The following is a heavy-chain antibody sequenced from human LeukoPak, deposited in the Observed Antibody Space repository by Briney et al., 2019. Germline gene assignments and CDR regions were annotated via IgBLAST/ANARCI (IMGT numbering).Heavy chain of an antibody. CDR3: ASHLWFGKPYTDY. D-gene: IGHD3-10*01. CDR2: IRYDGSNK. J-gene: IGHJ4*02. CDR1: GFTFSSHG. Sequence: GGSLRLSCAASGFTFSSHGMHWVRQTPAKGLEWVAFIRYDGSNKHYADSVKGRFIISRDNAKNSLYLQMNSLRAEDTAVYYCASHLWFGKPYTDYWGRGTLVTVSS. V-gene: IGHV3-30*02.